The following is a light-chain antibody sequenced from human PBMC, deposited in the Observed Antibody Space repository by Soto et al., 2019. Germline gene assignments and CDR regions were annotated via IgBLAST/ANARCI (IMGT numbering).Light chain of an antibody. CDR2: DAS. CDR1: QSVSSD. J-gene: IGKJ5*01. CDR3: QQRSNWIT. V-gene: IGKV3-11*01. Sequence: EIVLTQSPANLSLSPGERATLSCRASQSVSSDLAWYQQKPGQAPRLLIYDASNRATGIPARFSGSGSGTDFTLTISSLEPEDFAVYYCQQRSNWITFGQGTRLEIK.